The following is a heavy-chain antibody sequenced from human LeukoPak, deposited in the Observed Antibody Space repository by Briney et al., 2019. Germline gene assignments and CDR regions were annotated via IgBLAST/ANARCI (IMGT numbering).Heavy chain of an antibody. J-gene: IGHJ4*02. Sequence: PSETLSLTCTLSGGSISSYYWSWIRQPPGKGLEWIGYIYYSGNTNYNPSLKSRVTISVDTSKNQFSLKLSSVTAADTAVYYCARNSLGYSYGDFDYWGQGTLVTVSS. D-gene: IGHD5-18*01. V-gene: IGHV4-59*01. CDR3: ARNSLGYSYGDFDY. CDR2: IYYSGNT. CDR1: GGSISSYY.